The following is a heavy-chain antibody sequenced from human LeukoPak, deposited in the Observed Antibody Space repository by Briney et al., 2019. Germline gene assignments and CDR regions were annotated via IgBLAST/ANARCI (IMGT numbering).Heavy chain of an antibody. CDR1: GFSLSTSGMC. J-gene: IGHJ4*02. CDR3: ARSIVGATILDY. Sequence: SGPTLANPTQTLTLTCTLSGFSLSTSGMCVSWIRQPPGKALEWLALIDWDDDKYYSTSLKTRLTISKDTSNNQVVLTMSNMDPVDTATYYCARSIVGATILDYWGQGTLVTVSS. CDR2: IDWDDDK. V-gene: IGHV2-70*01. D-gene: IGHD1-26*01.